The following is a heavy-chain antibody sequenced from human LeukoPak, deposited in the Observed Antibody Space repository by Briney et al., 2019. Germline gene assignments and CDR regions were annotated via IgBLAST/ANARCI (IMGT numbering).Heavy chain of an antibody. CDR2: ISSSGSTI. D-gene: IGHD6-6*01. CDR3: ARDNSSSSALDAFDI. CDR1: GFTFSDYY. Sequence: GGSLRLSCAASGFTFSDYYMSWIRQAPGKGLEWVSYISSSGSTIYYADSVKGRFTISRDNAKNSLYLQMNSLRAEDTAVYYCARDNSSSSALDAFDIWGQGTMVTVSS. V-gene: IGHV3-11*01. J-gene: IGHJ3*02.